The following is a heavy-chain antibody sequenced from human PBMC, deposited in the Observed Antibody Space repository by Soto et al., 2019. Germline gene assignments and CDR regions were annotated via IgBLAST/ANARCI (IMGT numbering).Heavy chain of an antibody. J-gene: IGHJ4*02. CDR2: ISVSDAFI. CDR1: GFNLIAVS. Sequence: GWLRRAGPAYGFNLIAVSVNWVRQAPGKGLEWVSGISVSDAFIYYADSVRGRFSISRDPYENILYLQMNSLRVDDTALYYCTRETVAGITGLDYWGPGTLVTV. D-gene: IGHD1-20*01. V-gene: IGHV3-23*01. CDR3: TRETVAGITGLDY.